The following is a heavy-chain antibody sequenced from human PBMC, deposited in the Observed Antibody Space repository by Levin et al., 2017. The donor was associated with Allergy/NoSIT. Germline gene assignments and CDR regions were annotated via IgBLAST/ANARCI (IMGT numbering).Heavy chain of an antibody. D-gene: IGHD6-13*01. CDR1: GFTFSSYA. Sequence: GGSLRLSCAASGFTFSSYALHWVRQAPGKGLEWVAVVSYDGVYEYYADSVKGRFTISRDNSKNTLYLQMNSLRAEDTAEYYCARDPREYSSSWYYYYYYGMDVWGQGTTVTVSS. V-gene: IGHV3-30-3*01. J-gene: IGHJ6*02. CDR2: VSYDGVYE. CDR3: ARDPREYSSSWYYYYYYGMDV.